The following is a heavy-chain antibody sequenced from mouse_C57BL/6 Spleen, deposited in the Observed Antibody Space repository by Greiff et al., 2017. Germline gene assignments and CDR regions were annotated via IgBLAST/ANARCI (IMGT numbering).Heavy chain of an antibody. J-gene: IGHJ4*01. Sequence: QVQLQQSGAELVKPGASVKISCKASGYAFSSYWMNWVKQRPGKGLEWIGQIYPGDGDTNYNGKFKGKATLTADKSSSTAYMQLSSLTSEDSAVYFCARYPNWEDAMDYWGQGTSVTVSS. D-gene: IGHD4-1*01. V-gene: IGHV1-80*01. CDR2: IYPGDGDT. CDR1: GYAFSSYW. CDR3: ARYPNWEDAMDY.